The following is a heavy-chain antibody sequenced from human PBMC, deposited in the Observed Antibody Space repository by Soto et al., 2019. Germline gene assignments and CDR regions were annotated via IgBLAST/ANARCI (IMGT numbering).Heavy chain of an antibody. CDR1: GFTFSSYA. D-gene: IGHD6-13*01. V-gene: IGHV3-23*01. CDR2: ISGSGGST. CDR3: AKDHPGKFHDYYSSSHNWFDL. Sequence: GGSLRLSCAASGFTFSSYAMSWVRQAPGKGLEWVSAISGSGGSTYYADSVKGRFTISRDNSKNTLYLQMNSLRAEDTAVYYCAKDHPGKFHDYYSSSHNWFDLWAQGTLVTVSS. J-gene: IGHJ5*02.